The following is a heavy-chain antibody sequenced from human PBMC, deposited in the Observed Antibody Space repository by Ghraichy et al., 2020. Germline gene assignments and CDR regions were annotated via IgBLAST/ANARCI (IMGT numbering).Heavy chain of an antibody. CDR1: GGSISSYY. V-gene: IGHV4-59*01. D-gene: IGHD5-18*01. CDR2: IYYSGST. CDR3: ARGPGGYRGSDYYYGMDV. Sequence: SETLSLTCTVSGGSISSYYWSWIRQPPGKGLEWIGYIYYSGSTNYNPSLKSRVTISVDTSKNQFSLKLSSVTAADTAVYYCARGPGGYRGSDYYYGMDVWGQGTTVTVSS. J-gene: IGHJ6*02.